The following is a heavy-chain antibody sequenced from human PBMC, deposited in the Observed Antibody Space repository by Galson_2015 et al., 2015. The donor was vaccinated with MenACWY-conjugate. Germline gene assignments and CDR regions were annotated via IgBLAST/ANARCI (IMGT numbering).Heavy chain of an antibody. CDR3: AKRWDYDILTGSYDF. V-gene: IGHV3-23*01. Sequence: SLRLSCATSGFIFSNHAMAWVRQAPGKGLEWVSLISGSGGNTYYADSVKGRFTNSRDKSKNTVYLQMDSLRAGDTAIYYCAKRWDYDILTGSYDFWGQGTLVTVSS. CDR2: ISGSGGNT. CDR1: GFIFSNHA. J-gene: IGHJ4*02. D-gene: IGHD3-9*01.